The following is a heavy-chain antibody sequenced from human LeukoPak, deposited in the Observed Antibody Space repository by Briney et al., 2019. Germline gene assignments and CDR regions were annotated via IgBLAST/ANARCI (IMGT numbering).Heavy chain of an antibody. Sequence: GGSLRLSCAASGFTVTSNYMSWVRQAPGKGLVWVSRIKGDGSSTSYADSVKGRSTISRDNAKNTLFLQMNSLRAEDTAVYYCVRDGVGAPPFDYWGQGALVTVSS. J-gene: IGHJ4*02. V-gene: IGHV3-74*01. CDR3: VRDGVGAPPFDY. D-gene: IGHD1-26*01. CDR1: GFTVTSNY. CDR2: IKGDGSST.